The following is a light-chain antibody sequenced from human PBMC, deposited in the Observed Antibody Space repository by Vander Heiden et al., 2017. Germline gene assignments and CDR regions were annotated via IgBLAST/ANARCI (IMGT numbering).Light chain of an antibody. CDR1: QSISSY. Sequence: DIQMTQSPSSLSASVGDRVTITCRASQSISSYLNWYQQKPGKAPKLLIYAASSLQSGVPTRFSSSGSRTDFTLTSSRLQHDDVATYYCQRSYSTPYTFGQGTKLEIK. CDR3: QRSYSTPYT. V-gene: IGKV1-39*01. J-gene: IGKJ2*01. CDR2: AAS.